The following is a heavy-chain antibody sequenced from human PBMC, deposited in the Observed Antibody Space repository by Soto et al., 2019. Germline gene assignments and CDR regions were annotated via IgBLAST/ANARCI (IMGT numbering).Heavy chain of an antibody. CDR1: GYRFSNFW. J-gene: IGHJ2*01. V-gene: IGHV5-51*01. Sequence: EGQLEQSGAEVKKPGESLKISCKGSGYRFSNFWIAWVRQMPGKGLEWMVSIYPGDSDTRFSPSFQGQVTISADRSINTAYLQWNSLKASDAAFYYCARGSGLKTLTRWYFDLWGRGTRVTVSS. CDR3: ARGSGLKTLTRWYFDL. D-gene: IGHD2-21*01. CDR2: IYPGDSDT.